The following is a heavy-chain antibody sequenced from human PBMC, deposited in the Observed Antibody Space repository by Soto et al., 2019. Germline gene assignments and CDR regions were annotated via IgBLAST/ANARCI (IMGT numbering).Heavy chain of an antibody. CDR1: GFTFSSYA. Sequence: EVQLLESGGGLVQPGGSLRLSCAASGFTFSSYAMSWVRQAPGKGLEWVSAISGSGGSTYYADSVKGRFTISRDNSKNTLYLQMNSLRAEDTAVYYCAKVPGMQLWFRGAFDIWGQGTMVTVSS. CDR2: ISGSGGST. CDR3: AKVPGMQLWFRGAFDI. D-gene: IGHD5-18*01. V-gene: IGHV3-23*01. J-gene: IGHJ3*02.